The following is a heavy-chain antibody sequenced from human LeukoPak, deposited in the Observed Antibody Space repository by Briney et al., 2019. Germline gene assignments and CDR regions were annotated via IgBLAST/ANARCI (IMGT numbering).Heavy chain of an antibody. CDR3: ARSGEVRGANNYYYMDV. Sequence: PSETLSLTCTVSGGSISYYYWSWIRQPPGKGLEWIGFIYYRGSTNSNPSLKSRVTISVDTSKNQFSLKLSSVTAADTAVYYCARSGEVRGANNYYYMDVWGKGTTVTISS. V-gene: IGHV4-59*01. CDR1: GGSISYYY. J-gene: IGHJ6*03. CDR2: IYYRGST. D-gene: IGHD3-10*01.